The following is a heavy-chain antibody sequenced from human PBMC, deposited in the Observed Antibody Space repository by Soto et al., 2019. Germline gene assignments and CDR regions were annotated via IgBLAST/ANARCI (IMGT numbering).Heavy chain of an antibody. CDR3: TTDQVKVAGYDFDY. D-gene: IGHD5-12*01. V-gene: IGHV3-15*07. CDR1: GFTFSNAW. CDR2: IKSKTDGGTT. Sequence: EVQLVESGGGLVKPGGSLRLSCAASGFTFSNAWMNWVRQAPGKGLEWVGRIKSKTDGGTTDYAAPVKGRFTISRDDSKNTLYLQMNSLKTEDTAVYYCTTDQVKVAGYDFDYWGQGTLVTVSS. J-gene: IGHJ4*02.